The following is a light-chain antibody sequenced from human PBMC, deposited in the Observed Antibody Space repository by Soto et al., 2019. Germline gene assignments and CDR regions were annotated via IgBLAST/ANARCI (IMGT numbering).Light chain of an antibody. Sequence: AIRMTQSPSSLSASIGDRVTITCRASHGVSNDLAWYQQKPGKAPKALIYAASLLQSGVPSRFSGSGSGTDFSLTISFLQSEDFATYYCQHYYSYPYTFGQGTTLQMK. CDR3: QHYYSYPYT. V-gene: IGKV1-8*01. CDR1: HGVSND. J-gene: IGKJ2*01. CDR2: AAS.